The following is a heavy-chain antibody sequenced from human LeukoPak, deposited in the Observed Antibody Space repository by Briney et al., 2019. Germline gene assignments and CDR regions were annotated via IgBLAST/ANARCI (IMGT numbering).Heavy chain of an antibody. V-gene: IGHV4-59*01. J-gene: IGHJ3*02. CDR1: GGPISSYY. CDR3: ARQKPLTYYYDSSGRSDAFDI. CDR2: IYYTVST. D-gene: IGHD3-22*01. Sequence: SETLSLTCSVSGGPISSYYWSWIRQPPGKGLEWIGNIYYTVSTNYNPSLQSRVPIPLDTSKNKFSLRLSSVTAADPAVYYCARQKPLTYYYDSSGRSDAFDIWGQGTMVTVSS.